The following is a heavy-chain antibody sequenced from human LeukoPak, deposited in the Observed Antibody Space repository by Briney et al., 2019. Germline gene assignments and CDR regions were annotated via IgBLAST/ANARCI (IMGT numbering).Heavy chain of an antibody. CDR1: GYTFTSYD. J-gene: IGHJ2*01. Sequence: GASVKVSCKASGYTFTSYDINWVRQATGQGLEWMGWMNPNSGNTGYAQKFQGRVTMTRNTSISTAYMELSSLRSEDTAVYYCARNTPQVGATPRYWYFDLWGRGTLVTVSS. CDR3: ARNTPQVGATPRYWYFDL. D-gene: IGHD1-26*01. V-gene: IGHV1-8*01. CDR2: MNPNSGNT.